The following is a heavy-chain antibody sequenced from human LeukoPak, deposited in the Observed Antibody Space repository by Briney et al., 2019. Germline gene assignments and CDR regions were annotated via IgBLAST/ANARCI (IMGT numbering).Heavy chain of an antibody. V-gene: IGHV3-21*01. D-gene: IGHD5-18*01. CDR1: GFTFSSYS. J-gene: IGHJ4*02. CDR3: ARGSGYSYGYSHY. CDR2: ISSSSSYI. Sequence: GGSLRLSCAASGFTFSSYSMSWVRQAPGKGLEWVSSISSSSSYIYYADSVKGRFTISRDNAKNSLYLQMNSLRAEDTAVYYCARGSGYSYGYSHYWGQGTLVTVSS.